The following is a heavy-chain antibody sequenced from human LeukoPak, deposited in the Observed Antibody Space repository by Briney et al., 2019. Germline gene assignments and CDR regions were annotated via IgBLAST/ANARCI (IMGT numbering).Heavy chain of an antibody. D-gene: IGHD3-22*01. CDR3: ARGQFRLHSYDGSTFDY. CDR2: ISYDGRNK. CDR1: GFTFSNYA. Sequence: GGSLRLSCAASGFTFSNYAMHWVRQAPGKGLEWVAVISYDGRNKQYADSAKGRFTISRDNSKNTLYLQTNSLRAEDTAVYYCARGQFRLHSYDGSTFDYWGQGTLVSVSS. J-gene: IGHJ4*02. V-gene: IGHV3-30*04.